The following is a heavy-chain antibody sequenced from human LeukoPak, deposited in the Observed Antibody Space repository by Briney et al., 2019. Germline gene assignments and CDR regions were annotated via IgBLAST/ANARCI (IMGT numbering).Heavy chain of an antibody. D-gene: IGHD3-22*01. J-gene: IGHJ4*02. V-gene: IGHV3-23*01. Sequence: GGSLRLSCALSGLTLSNYGMTWVRQAPGKGLEWVAGLSGSGGSTNYAASMKDRFTISRDNAKNTLYLPMNSLRAEDTAVYFCAKRGVVIRVILVGFHKEAYYFDSWGQGVLVTVSS. CDR1: GLTLSNYG. CDR2: LSGSGGST. CDR3: AKRGVVIRVILVGFHKEAYYFDS.